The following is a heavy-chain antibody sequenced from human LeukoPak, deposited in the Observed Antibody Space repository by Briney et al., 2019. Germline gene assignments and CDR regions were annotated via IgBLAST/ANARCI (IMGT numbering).Heavy chain of an antibody. CDR2: IYHSGST. J-gene: IGHJ4*02. V-gene: IGHV4-38-2*01. CDR3: ARRYSSGWYLRRYFDY. Sequence: PSETLSLTCAVPGYSISSGYYWGWIRQPPGKGLEWIGSIYHSGSTYYNPSLKSRVTISVDTSKNQFSLKLSSVTAADTAVYYCARRYSSGWYLRRYFDYWGQGTLVTVSS. CDR1: GYSISSGYY. D-gene: IGHD6-19*01.